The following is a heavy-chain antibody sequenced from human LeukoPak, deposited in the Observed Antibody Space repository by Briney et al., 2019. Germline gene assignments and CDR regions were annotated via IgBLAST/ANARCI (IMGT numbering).Heavy chain of an antibody. Sequence: GGTLRLSCAASGFTFSSYGMSWVRQAPGKGLEWVSAISGSGGSTYYADSVKGRFTISRDNSKNTLYLQMNSLRAEDTAVYYCARWGSYYYYYMDVWGKGTTVTVSS. V-gene: IGHV3-23*01. CDR2: ISGSGGST. CDR3: ARWGSYYYYYMDV. J-gene: IGHJ6*03. CDR1: GFTFSSYG. D-gene: IGHD7-27*01.